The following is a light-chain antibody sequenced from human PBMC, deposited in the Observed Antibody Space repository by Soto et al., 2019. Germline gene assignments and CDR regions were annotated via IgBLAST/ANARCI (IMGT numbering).Light chain of an antibody. CDR1: QAIKNY. J-gene: IGKJ3*01. CDR3: QWDNSAPCS. CDR2: ASS. V-gene: IGKV1-27*01. Sequence: DIQMTQSPSSLSASVGDRATITCRASQAIKNYLAWYQQKPGKVPQLLIYASSTLQPGVPSRFRGSGSGTEFTLTISSLQAEGGATYYCQWDNSAPCSFGPGTKVDSK.